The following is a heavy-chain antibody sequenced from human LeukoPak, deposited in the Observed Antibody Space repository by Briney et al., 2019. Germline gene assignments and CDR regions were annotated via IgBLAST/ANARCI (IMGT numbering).Heavy chain of an antibody. CDR3: ARSPLESRRDAYNFYFDY. CDR2: VHYSGST. J-gene: IGHJ4*02. Sequence: SETLSLPCSVSGASIISYHGSWVRQPPGKGLEWIGFVHYSGSTNYNPSLKSRVTISADTSKNQFSLSLTSVTAADTALYYCARSPLESRRDAYNFYFDYWGQGALVTVSS. V-gene: IGHV4-59*08. D-gene: IGHD5-24*01. CDR1: GASIISYH.